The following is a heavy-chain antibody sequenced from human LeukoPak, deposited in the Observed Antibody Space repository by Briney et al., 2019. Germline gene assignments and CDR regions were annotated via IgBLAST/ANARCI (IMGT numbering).Heavy chain of an antibody. J-gene: IGHJ5*02. CDR2: ISTSGTTI. V-gene: IGHV3-48*04. CDR1: GFTFSSYG. Sequence: GGSLRLSCAASGFTFSSYGMHWVRQAPGKGLEWVSYISTSGTTIYYAGSVKGRFTISRDNAKKSLYLQMNSLRAEDTAVYYCARINWLDPWGQGTLVTVSS. CDR3: ARINWLDP.